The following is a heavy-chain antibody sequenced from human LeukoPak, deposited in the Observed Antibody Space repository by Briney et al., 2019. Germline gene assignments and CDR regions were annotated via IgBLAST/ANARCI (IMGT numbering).Heavy chain of an antibody. D-gene: IGHD3-9*01. CDR3: FIRAEDGIRYFDWLPTFDP. Sequence: GGSLRLSCAASGFTVSRNYMSWVRQAPWKGLDWASVIYSADSAYYADSVRGRFTISRDNSKNTLYLQMNSLRADDTAVYYFFIRAEDGIRYFDWLPTFDPWGQGTLVTVSS. CDR2: IYSADSA. V-gene: IGHV3-53*01. J-gene: IGHJ5*02. CDR1: GFTVSRNY.